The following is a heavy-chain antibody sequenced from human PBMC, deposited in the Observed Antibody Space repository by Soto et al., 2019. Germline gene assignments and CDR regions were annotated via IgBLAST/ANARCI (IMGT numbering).Heavy chain of an antibody. D-gene: IGHD5-12*01. CDR3: ARVNDAYDSAYDI. Sequence: PSGTLSLTFTVSGCTISGYYWSWIGQRPGKGLEWIGYMYNTGSTVYNPYFKSRVTISVDTSKNQFSLNLNSAAAADTAMYYCARVNDAYDSAYDIWGQGTMDTVSS. CDR1: GCTISGYY. CDR2: MYNTGST. V-gene: IGHV4-59*01. J-gene: IGHJ3*02.